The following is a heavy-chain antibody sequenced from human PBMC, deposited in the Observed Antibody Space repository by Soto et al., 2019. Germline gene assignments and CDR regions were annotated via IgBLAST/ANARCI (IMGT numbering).Heavy chain of an antibody. CDR3: ATRSGGGGAFDI. CDR1: GFTFSSYE. J-gene: IGHJ3*02. D-gene: IGHD3-10*01. Sequence: PGGSLRLSCAASGFTFSSYEMNWVRLAPGKGLEWVSYISSSGSTTNYAEPVEGRFTISRDNAKNSLYLQMNSLRAEDTAVYYCATRSGGGGAFDIWGQGTMVTVSS. CDR2: ISSSGSTT. V-gene: IGHV3-48*03.